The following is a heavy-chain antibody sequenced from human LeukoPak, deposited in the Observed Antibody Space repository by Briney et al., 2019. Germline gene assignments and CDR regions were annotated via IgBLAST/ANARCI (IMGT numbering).Heavy chain of an antibody. Sequence: GGSLRLSCAASGFTFSSYSMNWVRQAPGKGLEWVAVISYDRSNKYYADSVRGRFTISRDNSKNTLYLQMNSLRAEDTAVYYCARGRGTVDYWGQGTLVTVSS. CDR2: ISYDRSNK. J-gene: IGHJ4*02. CDR3: ARGRGTVDY. D-gene: IGHD1-7*01. CDR1: GFTFSSYS. V-gene: IGHV3-30*03.